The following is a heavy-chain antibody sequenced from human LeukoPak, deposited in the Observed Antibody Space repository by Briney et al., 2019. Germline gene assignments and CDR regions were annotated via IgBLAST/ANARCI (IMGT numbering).Heavy chain of an antibody. CDR3: AREDYDFWSGYRIKSLAY. V-gene: IGHV3-48*01. CDR2: IDSAGTI. CDR1: GFAFGSYS. D-gene: IGHD3-3*01. J-gene: IGHJ4*02. Sequence: GGSLRLSCAASGFAFGSYSMNWVRQAPGEGLEWVSHIDSAGTINYADSVKGRFTISRDNAKNSLSLQMNSLRAEDTAVYYCAREDYDFWSGYRIKSLAYWGQGTLVTVSS.